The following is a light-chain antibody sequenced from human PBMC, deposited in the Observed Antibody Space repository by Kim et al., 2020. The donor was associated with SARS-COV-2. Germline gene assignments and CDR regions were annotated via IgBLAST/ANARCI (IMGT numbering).Light chain of an antibody. V-gene: IGKV3-15*01. CDR3: HQYNYWPRT. J-gene: IGKJ1*01. CDR2: AAS. CDR1: QTVSSN. Sequence: VSPGERATLSCRASQTVSSNLAWYQQKPGQVPRLLIYAASTRATGIPARFSGSGSGTEFTLTINSLQSEDFAVYYCHQYNYWPRTFGQGTKVDI.